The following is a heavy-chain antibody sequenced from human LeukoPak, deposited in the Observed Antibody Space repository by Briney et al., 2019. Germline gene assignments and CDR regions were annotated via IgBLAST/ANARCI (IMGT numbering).Heavy chain of an antibody. D-gene: IGHD3-10*01. CDR3: ARLAARRGYYYYGMDV. CDR1: DGSISGDY. J-gene: IGHJ6*02. CDR2: IYYSGTGST. Sequence: PSETLSLTCTVSDGSISGDYWSRIRQPPGKGLEYIGYIYYSGTGSTNYNPSLKSRVTISVDTSKNQFSLKLSSVTPADTAVYYCARLAARRGYYYYGMDVWGQGTTVTVSS. V-gene: IGHV4-59*01.